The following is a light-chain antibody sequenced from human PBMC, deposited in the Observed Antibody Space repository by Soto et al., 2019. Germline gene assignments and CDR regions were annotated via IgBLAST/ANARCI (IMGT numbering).Light chain of an antibody. Sequence: QSVLTQPASVSGSPGQSITISCTGTSSDVGGYNYVSWYQQHPGKAPKLMIYDVSSRPSGVSNRFSGSKSGNTASLTISGLQAEDEADYYCSSYTSSSTLVFGTGTKVTV. CDR3: SSYTSSSTLV. CDR2: DVS. CDR1: SSDVGGYNY. J-gene: IGLJ1*01. V-gene: IGLV2-14*01.